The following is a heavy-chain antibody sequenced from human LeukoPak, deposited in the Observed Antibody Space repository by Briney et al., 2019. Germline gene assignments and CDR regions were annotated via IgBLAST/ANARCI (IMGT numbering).Heavy chain of an antibody. CDR3: ARGGGGSKTTNFDY. J-gene: IGHJ4*02. CDR1: GGSISSGGYY. Sequence: PSETLSLTCTVSGGSISSGGYYWSWIRQPPGKGLEWIGYIYHSGSTYYNPSLKSRVTISVDRSKNQFSLKLSSVTAAGTAVYYCARGGGGSKTTNFDYWGQGTLVTVSS. CDR2: IYHSGST. D-gene: IGHD1-26*01. V-gene: IGHV4-30-2*01.